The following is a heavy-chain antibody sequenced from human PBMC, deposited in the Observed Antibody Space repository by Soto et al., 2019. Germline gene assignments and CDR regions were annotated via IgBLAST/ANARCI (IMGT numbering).Heavy chain of an antibody. J-gene: IGHJ6*02. CDR3: ATGCSSTSCYRTPSYGSDYYYGMDV. D-gene: IGHD2-2*01. Sequence: GESLRISCKGSGYSFTSYWIGWVRQMPGKGLEWMGIIYPGDSDTRYSPSFQGQVTISADKSISTAYLQWSSLKASDTAMYYCATGCSSTSCYRTPSYGSDYYYGMDVSGQGTTVTVSS. CDR1: GYSFTSYW. V-gene: IGHV5-51*01. CDR2: IYPGDSDT.